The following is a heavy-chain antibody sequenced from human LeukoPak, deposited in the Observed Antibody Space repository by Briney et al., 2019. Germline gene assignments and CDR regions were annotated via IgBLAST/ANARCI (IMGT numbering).Heavy chain of an antibody. CDR3: ASEAFCAGGSCYLHRVAS. CDR1: GYTFTAYY. CDR2: IDPKSGGT. D-gene: IGHD2-15*01. V-gene: IGHV1-2*02. Sequence: ASVKVSYKTSGYTFTAYYLHWVRQAPGQGLEWMGWIDPKSGGTKYAQKFQGRVTITRDTAIGTVYMELRSLIPDDSAVYYCASEAFCAGGSCYLHRVASWGPGTLVTVSS. J-gene: IGHJ4*02.